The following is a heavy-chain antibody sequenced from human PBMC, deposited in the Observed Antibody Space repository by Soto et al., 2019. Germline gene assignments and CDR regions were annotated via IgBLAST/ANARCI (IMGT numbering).Heavy chain of an antibody. D-gene: IGHD2-15*01. CDR2: IKQDGSEK. CDR3: AREGVDCSGGSCYSTRAFDI. J-gene: IGHJ3*02. CDR1: GFTFSSYW. V-gene: IGHV3-7*05. Sequence: EVQLVESGGGLVQPGGSLRLSCAASGFTFSSYWMSWVRQAPGKGLEWVANIKQDGSEKYYVDSVSGRFTISRDNAKNSLFLQMNSLRAEDTAVYYCAREGVDCSGGSCYSTRAFDIWGQGTMVTVSS.